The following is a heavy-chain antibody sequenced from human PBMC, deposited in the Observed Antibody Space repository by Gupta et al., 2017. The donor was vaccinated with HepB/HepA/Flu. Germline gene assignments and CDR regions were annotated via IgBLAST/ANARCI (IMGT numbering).Heavy chain of an antibody. D-gene: IGHD2-2*01. V-gene: IGHV4-31*03. CDR2: IYYSAKN. J-gene: IGHJ5*02. Sequence: QVQLQESGPGLVKPSQTLSLTCTVSGGSISSSGYYWSWIRQHPGKGLEYIGYIYYSAKNYYKPALKGRVTISVDKSKNQLSLNLSSVTEEETAVYYCSRFGGVPDARWLDPWDQGTLIPVS. CDR3: SRFGGVPDARWLDP. CDR1: GGSISSSGYY.